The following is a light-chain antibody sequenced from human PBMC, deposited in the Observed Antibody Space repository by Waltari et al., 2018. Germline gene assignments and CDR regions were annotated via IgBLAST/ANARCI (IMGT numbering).Light chain of an antibody. CDR1: ALPKQY. Sequence: SYELTQPPSVSVSPGQTARITCSGDALPKQYTYWYQQKPGQAPVLVVYKDTERPSGIPWRFAGSSSGTTVTLTISGVQPEDEADYFCQSADSSGTFYIFGIGTKVTVL. CDR2: KDT. CDR3: QSADSSGTFYI. J-gene: IGLJ1*01. V-gene: IGLV3-25*03.